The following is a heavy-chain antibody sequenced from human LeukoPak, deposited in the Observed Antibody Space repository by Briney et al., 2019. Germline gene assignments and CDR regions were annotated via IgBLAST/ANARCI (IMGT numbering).Heavy chain of an antibody. CDR1: GFTFSRHD. V-gene: IGHV3-13*01. D-gene: IGHD1-1*01. CDR3: ARAATGFDAFDI. CDR2: IGTAGGS. J-gene: IGHJ3*02. Sequence: PGGSLRLSCAASGFTFSRHDMHWVRQPTGKGLEWVSAIGTAGGSYYPGSAKGRFTISRENAKNSLYLQMNSLRAGDTAVYYCARAATGFDAFDIWGQGTMVTVSS.